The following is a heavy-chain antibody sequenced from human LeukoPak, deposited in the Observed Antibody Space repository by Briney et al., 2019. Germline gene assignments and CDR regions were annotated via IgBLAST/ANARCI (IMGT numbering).Heavy chain of an antibody. CDR2: IYYSGST. D-gene: IGHD2-21*01. CDR3: ARTAYARFFDL. CDR1: GGPINSYY. V-gene: IGHV4-59*01. J-gene: IGHJ2*01. Sequence: VTPSETLSLTCTVSGGPINSYYWSWLRQPPGKGLEWIGHIYYSGSTNYNPSLKSRVTISIDTSKNQFSLKLSSVTAADTAVYYCARTAYARFFDLWGRGTLVTVSS.